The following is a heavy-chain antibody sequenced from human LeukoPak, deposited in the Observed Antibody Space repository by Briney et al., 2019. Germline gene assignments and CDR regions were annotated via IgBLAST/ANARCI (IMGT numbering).Heavy chain of an antibody. CDR3: ARRGTTYCTVDSCHPNWFDP. J-gene: IGHJ5*02. Sequence: PGGSLRLSCAASGFTFSDYYMTWIRQAPGRGLEWISYINGSSSDTKYADSVKGRFTISRDNAKNSVYLLMNSLRAEDTAVYYCARRGTTYCTVDSCHPNWFDPGGQGTLVTVSS. CDR2: INGSSSDT. V-gene: IGHV3-11*03. D-gene: IGHD2-15*01. CDR1: GFTFSDYY.